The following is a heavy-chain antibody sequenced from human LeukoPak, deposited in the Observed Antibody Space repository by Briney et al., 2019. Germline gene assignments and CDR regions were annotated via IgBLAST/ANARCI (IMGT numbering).Heavy chain of an antibody. D-gene: IGHD4-17*01. CDR1: GFTLSSQT. CDR2: ISGSGGST. V-gene: IGHV3-23*01. Sequence: GGSLRLSCAASGFTLSSQTMSWVRQAPGKGLEWVSGISGSGGSTNYADSVKGRFTISRDNSKNTLYLQMNSLRAEDTAVYYCAKATRGGDYEDYWGQGTLVTVSS. J-gene: IGHJ4*02. CDR3: AKATRGGDYEDY.